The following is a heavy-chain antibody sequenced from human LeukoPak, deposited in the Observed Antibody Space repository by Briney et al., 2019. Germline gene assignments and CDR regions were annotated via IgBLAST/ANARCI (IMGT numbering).Heavy chain of an antibody. D-gene: IGHD3-3*01. J-gene: IGHJ4*02. CDR1: GYTFTSYG. Sequence: ASVKVSCKASGYTFTSYGISWVRQAPGQGPEWMGWISAYNGNTNYAQKLQGRVTVTTDTSTSTAYMELRSLRSDDTAVYYCARAYDFWSGYPSGDYWGQGTLVTVSS. CDR3: ARAYDFWSGYPSGDY. V-gene: IGHV1-18*01. CDR2: ISAYNGNT.